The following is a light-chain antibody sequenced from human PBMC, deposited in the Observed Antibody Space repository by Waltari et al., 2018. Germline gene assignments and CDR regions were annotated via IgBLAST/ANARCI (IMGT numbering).Light chain of an antibody. CDR1: QSLFYTSNNKDY. CDR3: LQYFDASRT. V-gene: IGKV4-1*01. Sequence: IVITQFPDSLAVSLGETATINCRSSQSLFYTSNNKDYLGWYQQKPGLPPKLLIYWASTRESGVPDRFSGSGSVTDFTLTISSLQAEDVAVYYCLQYFDASRTFGQGTKLEIK. CDR2: WAS. J-gene: IGKJ2*01.